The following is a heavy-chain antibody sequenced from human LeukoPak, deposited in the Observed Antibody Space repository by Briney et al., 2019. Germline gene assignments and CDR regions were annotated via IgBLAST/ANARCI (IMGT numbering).Heavy chain of an antibody. V-gene: IGHV1-8*03. J-gene: IGHJ4*02. D-gene: IGHD1-26*01. CDR3: ARDYNSGSYGY. CDR2: MNPNSGNT. CDR1: GYTFTSYD. Sequence: ASVKVSCKASGYTFTSYDINWVRQATGQGLEWMGWMNPNSGNTGYAQKFQGRVTITRDTSISTAYMELSRLRSDDTAVYYCARDYNSGSYGYWGQGTLVTVSS.